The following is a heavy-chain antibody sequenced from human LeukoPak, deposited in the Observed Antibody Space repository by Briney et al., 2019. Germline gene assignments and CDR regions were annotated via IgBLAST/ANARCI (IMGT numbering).Heavy chain of an antibody. V-gene: IGHV3-20*04. D-gene: IGHD3-10*01. J-gene: IGHJ4*02. CDR2: INWNGGST. CDR3: ARGGGSGSYYFG. Sequence: GGSLRLSCAASGFSFDDYGMSWVRQAPGKGLEWVSGINWNGGSTGYGDSVKGRFTISRDNAKNSLYLQMNSLRAEDTAVYYCARGGGSGSYYFGWGQGTLVTVSS. CDR1: GFSFDDYG.